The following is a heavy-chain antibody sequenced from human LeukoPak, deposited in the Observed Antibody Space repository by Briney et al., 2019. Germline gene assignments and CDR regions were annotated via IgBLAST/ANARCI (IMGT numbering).Heavy chain of an antibody. J-gene: IGHJ4*02. CDR1: GYSFTSYW. CDR2: TYPPNSDS. CDR3: ARRRAVAGTYYFDF. Sequence: GESLKISCKGSGYSFTSYWIAWVRQVPGKGLEWMGITYPPNSDSRYSPSFQGQVTISADESISTAYLQWSSLKASDTAIYYCARRRAVAGTYYFDFWGQGTLVTVSS. D-gene: IGHD6-19*01. V-gene: IGHV5-51*01.